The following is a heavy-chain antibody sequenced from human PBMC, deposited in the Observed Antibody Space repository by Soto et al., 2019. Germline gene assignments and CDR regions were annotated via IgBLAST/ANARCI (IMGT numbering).Heavy chain of an antibody. CDR3: AKGNTVTTAFGAFDY. V-gene: IGHV3-30*18. Sequence: QVQLVESGGGVVQPGRSLRLSCAASGFTFSSYGMHWVRQAPGKGLEWVAVISYDGSNKYYADSVKGRFTISRDNSKNTLYLQMNSLRAEDTAVYYCAKGNTVTTAFGAFDYWGQGTLVTVSS. D-gene: IGHD4-17*01. CDR1: GFTFSSYG. J-gene: IGHJ4*02. CDR2: ISYDGSNK.